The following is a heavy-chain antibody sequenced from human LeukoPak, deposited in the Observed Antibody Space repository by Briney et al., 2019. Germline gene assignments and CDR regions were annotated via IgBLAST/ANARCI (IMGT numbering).Heavy chain of an antibody. D-gene: IGHD3-3*01. CDR1: GFTFSIYW. V-gene: IGHV3-74*01. Sequence: WGSLRLSCAASGFTFSIYWMHWVRQAPERGRVWVSHIISEGCSTRYADYEKGRYTISRDNSKNTLSLLVTSLRPEDTAMYYCARDAYDFGSGYSYYYYYMDVWGKGTTVTVSS. J-gene: IGHJ6*03. CDR3: ARDAYDFGSGYSYYYYYMDV. CDR2: IISEGCST.